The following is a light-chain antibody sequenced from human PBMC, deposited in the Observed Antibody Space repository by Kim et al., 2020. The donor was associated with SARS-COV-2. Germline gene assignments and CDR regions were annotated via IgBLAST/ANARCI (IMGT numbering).Light chain of an antibody. CDR1: SSNIGTNY. CDR2: DNN. J-gene: IGLJ3*02. CDR3: GTWDSSLSVWL. V-gene: IGLV1-51*01. Sequence: GQKFTSSCSGSSSNIGTNYVSWYQQLPGTVPKVLIYDNNKRPSGIPDRFSGSKSGTSGTLDITGLQTGDEADYYCGTWDSSLSVWLFGGGTKVTVL.